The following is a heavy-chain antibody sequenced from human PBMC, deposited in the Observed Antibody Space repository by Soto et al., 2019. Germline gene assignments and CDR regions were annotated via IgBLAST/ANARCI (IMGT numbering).Heavy chain of an antibody. CDR2: INGDGSST. D-gene: IGHD2-15*01. CDR3: AREYGNSILPLDY. CDR1: GFNFIIYW. J-gene: IGHJ4*02. Sequence: GGSLRLSCAASGFNFIIYWMHWVRQVPGKGPVWVSRINGDGSSTAYADSVKGRFTISRDNVKNTLNLEMNSLRADDTAVYYCAREYGNSILPLDYWGQGTLVTVSS. V-gene: IGHV3-74*01.